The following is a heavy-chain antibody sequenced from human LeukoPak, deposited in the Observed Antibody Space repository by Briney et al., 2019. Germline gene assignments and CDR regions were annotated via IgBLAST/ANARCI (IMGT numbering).Heavy chain of an antibody. Sequence: SQTLSLTCTASGGSISSSSYYWGWIRQPPGKGLDWIGSIFYSGTTYYNPSLKSRVTISVDTSKNKFSLELTSVTAADTALYYCARRRSGNYYDYWGQGTLVTVSS. V-gene: IGHV4-39*01. D-gene: IGHD1-26*01. J-gene: IGHJ4*02. CDR2: IFYSGTT. CDR3: ARRRSGNYYDY. CDR1: GGSISSSSYY.